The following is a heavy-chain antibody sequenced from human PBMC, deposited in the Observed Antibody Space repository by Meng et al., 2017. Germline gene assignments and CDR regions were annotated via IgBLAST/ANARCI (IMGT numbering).Heavy chain of an antibody. CDR2: ISGGGGST. D-gene: IGHD3-22*01. V-gene: IGHV3-23*01. Sequence: GGSLRLSCAASGFTFSSYAMSWVRQAPGKGLEWVSAISGGGGSTYYADSVKGRFTISRDNSKNTLYLQMNSLRAEDTAVYYCAKNTNYYDSSGYYSVVDYWGQGTLVTVSS. CDR1: GFTFSSYA. J-gene: IGHJ4*02. CDR3: AKNTNYYDSSGYYSVVDY.